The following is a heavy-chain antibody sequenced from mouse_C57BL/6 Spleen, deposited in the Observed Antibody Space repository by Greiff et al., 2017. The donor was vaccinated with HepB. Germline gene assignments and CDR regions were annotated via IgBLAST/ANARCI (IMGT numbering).Heavy chain of an antibody. D-gene: IGHD1-1*01. CDR2: IWWDDDK. CDR3: ARIADYYGSRERLYFDY. CDR1: GFSLSTFGMG. J-gene: IGHJ2*01. V-gene: IGHV8-8*01. Sequence: QVTLKESGPGILQPSQTLSLTCSFSGFSLSTFGMGVGWIRQPSGKGLEWLAHIWWDDDKYYNPALKSRLTITKDTSKNQVFLKIANVDTADTATYYCARIADYYGSRERLYFDYWGQGTTLTVSS.